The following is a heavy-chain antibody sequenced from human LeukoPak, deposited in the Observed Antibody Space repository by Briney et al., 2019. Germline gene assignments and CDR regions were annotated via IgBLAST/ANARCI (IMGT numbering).Heavy chain of an antibody. CDR1: GGSISSGGYS. CDR2: IYHSGST. CDR3: ARDLGRLYFDY. Sequence: SETLPLTCAVSGGSISSGGYSWSWIRQPPGKGLEWIGYIYHSGSTYYNPSLKSRVTISVDRSKNQFSLKLSSVTAADTAVYYCARDLGRLYFDYWGQGTLVTVSS. V-gene: IGHV4-30-2*01. J-gene: IGHJ4*02. D-gene: IGHD3-16*01.